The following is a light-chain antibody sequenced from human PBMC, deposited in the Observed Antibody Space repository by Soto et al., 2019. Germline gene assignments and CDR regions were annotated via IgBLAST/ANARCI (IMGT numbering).Light chain of an antibody. Sequence: DIQMTQSPSTLSASVGDRATITCRASESINNCVAWYQQKPGKAPKLLIYGASSLESGVPSRFSGSGSGTEFTLTISNLQPDDFATYYCHQYNRYLWTFGQAAKADIK. CDR1: ESINNC. J-gene: IGKJ1*01. V-gene: IGKV1-5*01. CDR2: GAS. CDR3: HQYNRYLWT.